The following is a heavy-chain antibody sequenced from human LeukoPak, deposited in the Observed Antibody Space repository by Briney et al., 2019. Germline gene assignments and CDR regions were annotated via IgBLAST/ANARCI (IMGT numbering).Heavy chain of an antibody. Sequence: PSETLSLTCTVSGVSISSSSYYWGWIRQPPGKGLEWIGSIYYSGSTYYNPSLNSRLTISVDTSKNQFSPKLSSVTAADTAVYYCARQLGYCSSTSCYADKVDYWGQGTLVTVSS. J-gene: IGHJ4*02. CDR3: ARQLGYCSSTSCYADKVDY. V-gene: IGHV4-39*01. CDR2: IYYSGST. D-gene: IGHD2-2*01. CDR1: GVSISSSSYY.